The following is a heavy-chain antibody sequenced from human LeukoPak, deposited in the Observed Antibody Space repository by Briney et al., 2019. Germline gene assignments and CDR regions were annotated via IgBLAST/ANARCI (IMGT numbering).Heavy chain of an antibody. D-gene: IGHD2/OR15-2a*01. CDR1: GFTFSSYG. CDR3: ATGAVLYATQEYWYFDI. Sequence: GGSLRLSCAASGFTFSSYGMHWVRQAPGKGLEWVAVIWYDGSNKYYADSVKGRFTISRDNSKNTLYLQMNSLRAEDTAVYYCATGAVLYATQEYWYFDIWGRGALVTVSS. CDR2: IWYDGSNK. J-gene: IGHJ2*01. V-gene: IGHV3-33*01.